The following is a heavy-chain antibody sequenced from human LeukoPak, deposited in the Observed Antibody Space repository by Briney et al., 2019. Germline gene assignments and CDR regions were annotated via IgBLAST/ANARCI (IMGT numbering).Heavy chain of an antibody. CDR2: IKQDGSEK. Sequence: GGSLRLSCTASGFTFSSYWMSWVRQAPGKGLEWVANIKQDGSEKYYVDSVKGRFTISRDNAKNSLYLQMNSLRAEDTAVYYCASDLILFESPSGYWGQGTLVTVSS. CDR3: ASDLILFESPSGY. D-gene: IGHD3-16*01. J-gene: IGHJ4*02. CDR1: GFTFSSYW. V-gene: IGHV3-7*01.